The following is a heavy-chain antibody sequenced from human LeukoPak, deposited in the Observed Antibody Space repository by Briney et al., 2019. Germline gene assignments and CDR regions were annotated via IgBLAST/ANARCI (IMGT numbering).Heavy chain of an antibody. CDR2: IYIGDSDT. D-gene: IGHD5-12*01. Sequence: PGASLKISCKGSGARFSSSWIAWVRQMPGKGLEWMGLIYIGDSDTRYSPSFQGQATFSADKSINTAYVQWRSLKASDSAMYYCATVQYGYAGYDGAPAFWGQGTLVIVSS. CDR3: ATVQYGYAGYDGAPAF. V-gene: IGHV5-51*01. CDR1: GARFSSSW. J-gene: IGHJ4*02.